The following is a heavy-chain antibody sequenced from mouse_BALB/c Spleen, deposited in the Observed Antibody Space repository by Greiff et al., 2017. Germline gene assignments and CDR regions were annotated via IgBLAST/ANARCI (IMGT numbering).Heavy chain of an antibody. V-gene: IGHV5-12-1*01. CDR2: ISSGGGST. CDR3: ARHGRWYFGV. CDR1: GFAFSSYD. J-gene: IGHJ1*01. Sequence: EVKLVESGGGLVKPGGSLKLSCAASGFAFSSYDMSWVRQTPEKRLEWVAYISSGGGSTYYPDTVKGRFTISRDNAKNTLYLQMSSLTSEDTAMYYCARHGRWYFGVWGAGTTVTVSA.